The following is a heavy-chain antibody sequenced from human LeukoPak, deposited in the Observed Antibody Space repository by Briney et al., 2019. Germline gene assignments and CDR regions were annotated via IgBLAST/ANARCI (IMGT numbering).Heavy chain of an antibody. D-gene: IGHD3-10*01. V-gene: IGHV3-23*01. CDR3: AKSRGSGSNMARGVNFDY. CDR2: ISDGGSIT. CDR1: GFTFSDYG. J-gene: IGHJ4*02. Sequence: GGSLRLSCAASGFTFSDYGMSWVRQAPGKGLEWVSTISDGGSITYYADSVKGRFTISRDNSKNTLLLQMSSLRADDTAVYYCAKSRGSGSNMARGVNFDYWGQGTLVTVSS.